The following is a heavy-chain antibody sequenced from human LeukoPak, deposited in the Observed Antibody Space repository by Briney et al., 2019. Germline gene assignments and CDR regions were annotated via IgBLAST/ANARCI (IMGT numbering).Heavy chain of an antibody. CDR1: GYTFSGYY. CDR2: INPNSGGT. Sequence: VASVKVSCKASGYTFSGYYLHWVRQAPGQGLEWMGWINPNSGGTNSAQKFQGRVTVTRDTSITTAYMELSRLRSDDTAVYYCARDLALTMVRGIGYYYYGMTPGAKGPRSPSP. D-gene: IGHD3-10*01. J-gene: IGHJ6*02. V-gene: IGHV1-2*02. CDR3: ARDLALTMVRGIGYYYYGMTP.